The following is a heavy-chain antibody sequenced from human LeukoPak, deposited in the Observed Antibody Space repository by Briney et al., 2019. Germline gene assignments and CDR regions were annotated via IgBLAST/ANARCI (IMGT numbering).Heavy chain of an antibody. CDR1: GFTFSSYS. CDR2: ISSSSSYI. J-gene: IGHJ1*01. CDR3: ARDRTYYYDSSGSTHAEYFQH. Sequence: PGGSLRLSCAASGFTFSSYSMNWVRQAPGKGLEWVSSISSSSSYIYYADSVKGRFTISRDNAKNSLYLQMNSLRAEDTAVYYCARDRTYYYDSSGSTHAEYFQHWGQGTLVTVSS. V-gene: IGHV3-21*01. D-gene: IGHD3-22*01.